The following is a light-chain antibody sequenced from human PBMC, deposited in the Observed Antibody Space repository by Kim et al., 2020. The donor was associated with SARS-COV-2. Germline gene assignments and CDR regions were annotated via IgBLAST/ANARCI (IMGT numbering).Light chain of an antibody. J-gene: IGLJ2*01. Sequence: GHSGSFSVTGTGSDVGGYVSVSWYQLRPRKAPRLLISEVNVRPSGVPVRFSGSRSGNTASLTVSGLQAEDEADYHCSSYAGGNNVIFGGGTQLTVL. CDR2: EVN. CDR1: GSDVGGYVS. CDR3: SSYAGGNNVI. V-gene: IGLV2-8*01.